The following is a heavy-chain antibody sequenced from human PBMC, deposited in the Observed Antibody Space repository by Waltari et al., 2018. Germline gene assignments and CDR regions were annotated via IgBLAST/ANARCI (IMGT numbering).Heavy chain of an antibody. CDR2: INWNGGST. CDR1: GFTFDDYG. V-gene: IGHV3-20*04. CDR3: ARGYSSGWYWACDS. D-gene: IGHD6-19*01. Sequence: EVQLVESGGGVVRPGGSLRLSCAASGFTFDDYGMRWVRHGPGKGLEWVSGINWNGGSTGYADSVKGRFTISRDNAKNSLYLQMNSLRAEDTALYYCARGYSSGWYWACDSWGQGTLVTVSS. J-gene: IGHJ4*02.